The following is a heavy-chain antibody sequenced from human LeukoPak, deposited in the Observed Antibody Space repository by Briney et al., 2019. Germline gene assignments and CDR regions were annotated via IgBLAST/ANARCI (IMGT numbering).Heavy chain of an antibody. J-gene: IGHJ5*02. Sequence: PSETLSLTCAVYGGSFSAYYWRWIRQPPGKGLEWIGEINHSGSTNYNPSLKSRVTISVDTSKNQFSLKLSSVTAADTAVYYCASLAAAGTRDWFDPWGQGTLVTVSS. CDR2: INHSGST. D-gene: IGHD6-13*01. CDR3: ASLAAAGTRDWFDP. V-gene: IGHV4-34*01. CDR1: GGSFSAYY.